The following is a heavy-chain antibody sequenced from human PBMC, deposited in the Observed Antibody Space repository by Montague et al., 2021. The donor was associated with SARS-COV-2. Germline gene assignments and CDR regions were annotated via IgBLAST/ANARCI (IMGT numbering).Heavy chain of an antibody. CDR2: IYYSGST. CDR3: ARVSLAAAATRSDY. Sequence: SDTLSLTRTVSGGSVSSGGYYWSWIRQPPGKGLEWIGHIYYSGSTNYNPSLKSRVTISLDTSKNQFSLKLTSVTAADTAVYYCARVSLAAAATRSDYWGQGTLVTVSS. CDR1: GGSVSSGGYY. V-gene: IGHV4-61*08. J-gene: IGHJ4*02. D-gene: IGHD6-13*01.